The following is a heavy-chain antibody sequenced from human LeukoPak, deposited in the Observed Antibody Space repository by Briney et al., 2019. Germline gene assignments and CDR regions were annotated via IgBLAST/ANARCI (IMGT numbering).Heavy chain of an antibody. Sequence: GGSLRLSCAASGFTFSSYEMNWVRQAPGKGLEWVSYISSSGSTIYYADSVKGRFTISRDNAKNSLYLQMNSLRAEDTAVYYCAELGITMVRGVWGKGTTVTISS. CDR2: ISSSGSTI. J-gene: IGHJ6*04. V-gene: IGHV3-48*03. D-gene: IGHD3-10*01. CDR3: AELGITMVRGV. CDR1: GFTFSSYE.